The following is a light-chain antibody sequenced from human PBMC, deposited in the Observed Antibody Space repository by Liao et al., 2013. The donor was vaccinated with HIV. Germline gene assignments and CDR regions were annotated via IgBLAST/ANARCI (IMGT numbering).Light chain of an antibody. CDR1: ALPKQY. CDR2: KDS. V-gene: IGLV3-25*02. Sequence: SYELTQAPSVSVSPGQTARITCSGDALPKQYAYWYQQKPGQAPVLVIYKDSERPSGIPERFSGSNSGNTATLTISGTQPMDEADYYCQAWDRNTAIFGGGTKLTVL. CDR3: QAWDRNTAI. J-gene: IGLJ2*01.